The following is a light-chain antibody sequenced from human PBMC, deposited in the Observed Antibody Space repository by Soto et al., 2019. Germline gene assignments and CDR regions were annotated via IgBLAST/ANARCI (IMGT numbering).Light chain of an antibody. V-gene: IGKV3-20*01. CDR1: QSVNSR. J-gene: IGKJ5*01. CDR2: GAS. CDR3: QHYGRSPIT. Sequence: EIVLTLSPGTLSLSPGERATLSCRASQSVNSRLAWYQHKPGQAPRLLISGASSRATGIPDRFSGSGSATDFTLTISRLEPEDFALYYCQHYGRSPITFGQGTRLEI.